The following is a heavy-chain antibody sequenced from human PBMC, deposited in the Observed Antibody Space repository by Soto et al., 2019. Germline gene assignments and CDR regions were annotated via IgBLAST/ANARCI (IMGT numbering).Heavy chain of an antibody. CDR2: ISGSDGST. V-gene: IGHV3-23*01. J-gene: IGHJ4*02. CDR1: GFTFSSYA. D-gene: IGHD3-9*01. Sequence: EVQLLESGGGLVQPGGSLRLSCAASGFTFSSYAMSWVRQAPGKGLEWVSAISGSDGSTYYADSVKGRFTISRDNSKNALYVQMKSLRAEDTAVYYCAPLGHTYYDILERALNWGQGTLVTVSS. CDR3: APLGHTYYDILERALN.